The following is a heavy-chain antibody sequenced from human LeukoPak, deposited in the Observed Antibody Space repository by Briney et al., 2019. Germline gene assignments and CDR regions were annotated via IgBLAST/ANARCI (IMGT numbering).Heavy chain of an antibody. CDR2: ISYDGSNK. V-gene: IGHV3-30*03. Sequence: PGGSLRLSCAASGFTFSSYGMHWVRQAPGKGLEWVAVISYDGSNKYYADSVKGRFTISRDNSKNTLYLQMNSLRAEDTAVYYCAREVGSGSYLDYGMDVWGQGTTVTVSS. D-gene: IGHD1-26*01. CDR1: GFTFSSYG. CDR3: AREVGSGSYLDYGMDV. J-gene: IGHJ6*02.